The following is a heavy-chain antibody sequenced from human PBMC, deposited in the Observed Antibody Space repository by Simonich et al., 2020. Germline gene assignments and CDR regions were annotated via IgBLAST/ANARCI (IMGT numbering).Heavy chain of an antibody. CDR3: ARGRANSYDYVWRSYRREMDV. D-gene: IGHD3-16*02. V-gene: IGHV3-33*01. CDR1: GFTFSSYG. Sequence: GGGVVQPGRSLRLSCAASGFTFSSYGMHWVRQAPGKGLEWVAVIWYDGSNKYYADSVKGRFTISRDNSKNTLYLQMNSLRAEDTAVYYCARGRANSYDYVWRSYRREMDVWGQGTTVTVSS. J-gene: IGHJ6*02. CDR2: IWYDGSNK.